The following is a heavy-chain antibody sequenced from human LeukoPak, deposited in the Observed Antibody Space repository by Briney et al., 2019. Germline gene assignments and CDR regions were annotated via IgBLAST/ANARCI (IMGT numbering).Heavy chain of an antibody. CDR3: ARREYCSSASRYKYFQH. CDR2: IYPGDSDT. V-gene: IGHV5-51*01. Sequence: GESLKISCKGSGYSFTSYWIGWVRQMPGKGLEWMGIIYPGDSDTRYSPSFQGQVTISADRSISTAYLQWSSLKASDTAMYYCARREYCSSASRYKYFQHWGQGTLVTVSS. CDR1: GYSFTSYW. D-gene: IGHD2-2*02. J-gene: IGHJ1*01.